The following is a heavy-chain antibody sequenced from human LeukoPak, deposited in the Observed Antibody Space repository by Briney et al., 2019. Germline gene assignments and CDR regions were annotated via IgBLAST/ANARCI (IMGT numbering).Heavy chain of an antibody. Sequence: PSETLSLTCTVSGGSISSSSYYWGWIRQSPGKGLEWIGSIHYVGSTYYNPSPKSRVTISVDTSKNQFSLNLSSVTAADTAVYYCARQNNFDFWSGFFDYWGLGALVTVSS. J-gene: IGHJ4*02. CDR3: ARQNNFDFWSGFFDY. D-gene: IGHD3-3*01. CDR1: GGSISSSSYY. CDR2: IHYVGST. V-gene: IGHV4-39*01.